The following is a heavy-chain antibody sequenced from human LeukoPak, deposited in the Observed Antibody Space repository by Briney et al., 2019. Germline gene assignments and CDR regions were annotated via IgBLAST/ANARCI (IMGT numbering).Heavy chain of an antibody. CDR2: INHSGST. Sequence: PSETLSLTCTVSGGSISIYYWSWIRQPPGKGLEWIGEINHSGSTNYNPSLKSRVTISVDTSKNQFSLKLSSVTAADTAVYYCTGARRGLLWFGEAPLGYWGQGTLVTVSS. D-gene: IGHD3-10*01. CDR1: GGSISIYY. J-gene: IGHJ4*02. CDR3: TGARRGLLWFGEAPLGY. V-gene: IGHV4-34*01.